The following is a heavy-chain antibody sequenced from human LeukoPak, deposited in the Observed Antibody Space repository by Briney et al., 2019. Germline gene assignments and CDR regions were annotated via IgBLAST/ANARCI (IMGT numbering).Heavy chain of an antibody. V-gene: IGHV3-23*01. CDR2: MSGSGGST. Sequence: GGSLRLSCVGSGFTFTSYGMSWVRQAPGKGLEWVSTMSGSGGSTYNADSVKGRFTISRDNSKNTLYLQMNSLRAEDTAVYYCAKGQVSATLVRFDYWGQGTLVTVSS. CDR3: AKGQVSATLVRFDY. CDR1: GFTFTSYG. D-gene: IGHD2-21*02. J-gene: IGHJ4*02.